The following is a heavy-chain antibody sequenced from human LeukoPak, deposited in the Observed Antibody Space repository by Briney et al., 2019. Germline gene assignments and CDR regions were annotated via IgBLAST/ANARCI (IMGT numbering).Heavy chain of an antibody. V-gene: IGHV4-31*03. CDR3: ARGRGTVEDIVVVVADHFDY. D-gene: IGHD2-15*01. CDR1: GGSISSGGYY. CDR2: IYYSGST. J-gene: IGHJ4*02. Sequence: PSQTLSLTCTVSGGSISSGGYYWSWIRQHPGKGLEWIGYIYYSGSTYHNPSLKSRVTISVDTSKDQFSLKLSSVTAADTAVYYCARGRGTVEDIVVVVADHFDYWGQGTLVTVSP.